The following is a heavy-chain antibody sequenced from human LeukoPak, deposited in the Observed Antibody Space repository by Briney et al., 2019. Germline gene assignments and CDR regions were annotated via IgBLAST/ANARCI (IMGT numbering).Heavy chain of an antibody. V-gene: IGHV4-39*02. J-gene: IGHJ5*02. D-gene: IGHD6-13*01. Sequence: PSETLSLTCTVSGGSISSSSYYWGWIRQPPGKGLEWIGSIYYSGSTYYNPSLKSRVTISVDTSKNQFSLKLSSVTAADTAVYYCARDSPGIAAAGKNWFDPWGQGTLVTVSS. CDR1: GGSISSSSYY. CDR3: ARDSPGIAAAGKNWFDP. CDR2: IYYSGST.